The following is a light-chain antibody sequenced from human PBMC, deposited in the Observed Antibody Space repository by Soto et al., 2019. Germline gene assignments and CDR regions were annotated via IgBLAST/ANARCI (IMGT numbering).Light chain of an antibody. CDR1: QSVSSSY. Sequence: EIVLTQSPGTLSLSPGERATLFCRASQSVSSSYLAWYQQKPGQAPRLLIYGASSRATGIPDRFSGSGSGTDFTLTITRLEPEDFAVDYCQQYGTSPPITFGQGTRLEIK. J-gene: IGKJ5*01. V-gene: IGKV3-20*01. CDR3: QQYGTSPPIT. CDR2: GAS.